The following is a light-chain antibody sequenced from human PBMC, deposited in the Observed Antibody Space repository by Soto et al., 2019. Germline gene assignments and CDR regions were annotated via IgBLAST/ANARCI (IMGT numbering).Light chain of an antibody. Sequence: QSVLTQPASVSGSPRQSITISCTGASSDVGSYTYVSWYQQHPGKAPKLMIYKVNNRPSGVSNRFSGSKSGNTASLTISGLQAEDEADYYCSSYTSSSTLYVFGTGTKLTVL. CDR1: SSDVGSYTY. CDR2: KVN. CDR3: SSYTSSSTLYV. V-gene: IGLV2-14*01. J-gene: IGLJ1*01.